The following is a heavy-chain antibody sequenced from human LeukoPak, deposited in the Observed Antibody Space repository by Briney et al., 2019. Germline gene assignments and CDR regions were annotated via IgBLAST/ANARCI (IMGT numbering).Heavy chain of an antibody. CDR1: GYTFTSYY. CDR3: TSDTYYYDSAGLGHWFDP. V-gene: IGHV1-69*13. Sequence: SVKVSCKASGYTFTSYYMHWVRQAPGQGLEWMGGIIPIFGTANYAQKFQGRVTITADESTSTVYMELSSLRSEDTAVYYCTSDTYYYDSAGLGHWFDPWGQGTLVTVSS. J-gene: IGHJ5*02. CDR2: IIPIFGTA. D-gene: IGHD3-22*01.